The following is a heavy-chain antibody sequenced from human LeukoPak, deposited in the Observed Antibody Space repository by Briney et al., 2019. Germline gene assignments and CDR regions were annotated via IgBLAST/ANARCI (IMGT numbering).Heavy chain of an antibody. D-gene: IGHD7-27*01. V-gene: IGHV1-2*02. CDR2: INPNSGGT. CDR1: RYTFTGYY. J-gene: IGHJ3*02. CDR3: ARELGRNAFDI. Sequence: AASVKVSCKASRYTFTGYYMHWVRQAPGQGLEWMGWINPNSGGTNYAQKFQGRITMTRDTSIGTAYMELSRLTSDDTAIYFCARELGRNAFDIWGQGTMVTVSP.